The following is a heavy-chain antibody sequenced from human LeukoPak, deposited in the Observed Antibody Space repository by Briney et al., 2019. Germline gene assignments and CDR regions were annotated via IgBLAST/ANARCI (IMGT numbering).Heavy chain of an antibody. CDR3: ARQGPTYYYGSGSYYKGRNYYYYYMDV. CDR2: IYYSGST. V-gene: IGHV4-39*01. CDR1: GGSISSSSYY. D-gene: IGHD3-10*01. Sequence: SETLSLTCTVSGGSISSSSYYWGWIRQPPGKGLEWIGSIYYSGSTNYNPSLKSRVTISVDTSKNQFSLKLSSVTAADTAVYYCARQGPTYYYGSGSYYKGRNYYYYYMDVWGKGTTVTISS. J-gene: IGHJ6*03.